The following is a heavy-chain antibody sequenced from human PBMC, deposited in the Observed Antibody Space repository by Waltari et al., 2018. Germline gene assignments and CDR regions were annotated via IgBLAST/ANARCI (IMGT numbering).Heavy chain of an antibody. CDR1: GYTFTSYY. D-gene: IGHD3-22*01. V-gene: IGHV1-46*01. Sequence: QVQLVQSGAEVKKPGASVKVSCKASGYTFTSYYMHWVRQAPGQGLEWMGIINPSGGSTSYAQKFQGRVTMTRDTSTSTVYMELSSLRSEYTAVYYCARSYYYDSSGSNPSYWYFDLWGRGTLVTVSS. CDR3: ARSYYYDSSGSNPSYWYFDL. J-gene: IGHJ2*01. CDR2: INPSGGST.